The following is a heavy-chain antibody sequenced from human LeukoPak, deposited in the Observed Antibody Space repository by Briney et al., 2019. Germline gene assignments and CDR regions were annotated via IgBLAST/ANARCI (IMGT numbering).Heavy chain of an antibody. D-gene: IGHD3-10*01. CDR1: GFTFSTYG. J-gene: IGHJ4*02. Sequence: GGSLRLSCAASGFTFSTYGMNWVRQAPGKGLEWVSGISGDAASTYYADYVKGRFTISRDNSEDTLFLQMNSLRADDTAVYYCSTSGKYWGQGTLVTVSS. CDR3: STSGKY. V-gene: IGHV3-23*01. CDR2: ISGDAAST.